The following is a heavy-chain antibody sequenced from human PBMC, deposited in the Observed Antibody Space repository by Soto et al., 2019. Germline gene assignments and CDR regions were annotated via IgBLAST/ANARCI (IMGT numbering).Heavy chain of an antibody. Sequence: EVQLVESGGGLVKPGGSLRLSCAASGFTFSNAWMNWVRQAPGKGLEWVGRIKSKTDGGTTDYAAPVKGRFTISRDDSKNTVHRQMNSLITEDTAVYHCTPGLLWVGEYNWFAPWGQGTLVTVSS. V-gene: IGHV3-15*07. J-gene: IGHJ5*02. CDR2: IKSKTDGGTT. CDR3: TPGLLWVGEYNWFAP. CDR1: GFTFSNAW. D-gene: IGHD3-10*01.